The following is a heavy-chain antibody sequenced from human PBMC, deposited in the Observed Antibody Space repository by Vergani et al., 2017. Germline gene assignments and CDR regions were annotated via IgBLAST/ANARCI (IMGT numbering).Heavy chain of an antibody. CDR1: GYSISSGYF. D-gene: IGHD3-16*01. Sequence: QVQLQESGPRLVKPSETLSLICSVSGYSISSGYFWGWIRQSPGKGLEWLGTIDRTGRTHLSPSVKSRLTISVDTTKNQFSLRLTSATAADTAVYFCASDDMSPAEREPKNDSHVWGQGARVSV. CDR3: ASDDMSPAEREPKNDSHV. CDR2: IDRTGRT. V-gene: IGHV4-38-2*02. J-gene: IGHJ3*01.